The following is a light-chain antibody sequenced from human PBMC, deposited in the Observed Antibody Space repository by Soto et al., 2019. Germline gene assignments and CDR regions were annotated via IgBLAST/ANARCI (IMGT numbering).Light chain of an antibody. J-gene: IGKJ1*01. Sequence: DIQMTQSPATLSASVGDRVTITCRASQTIGSWLAWYQQKPGKAPKLLIYDASSLDSGVPSRFSGSGSGTEFTLTISSLQPDDFASYYCQQYNSSWTFGQGTKVDIK. CDR1: QTIGSW. CDR3: QQYNSSWT. V-gene: IGKV1-5*01. CDR2: DAS.